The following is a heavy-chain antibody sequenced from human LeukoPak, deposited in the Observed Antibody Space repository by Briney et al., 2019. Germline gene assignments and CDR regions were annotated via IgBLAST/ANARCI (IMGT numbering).Heavy chain of an antibody. CDR1: GFTFSSYA. D-gene: IGHD3-3*01. J-gene: IGHJ4*02. Sequence: PGGSLRLSCAVSGFTFSSYAMSWVRQAPGKGLEWVSVISGSGYTTYYADSVKGRFTISRDNSKDTLYLQMNSLRVEDTAVYYCAKDLTVTRGFYFYYWGQGILVSVSS. CDR3: AKDLTVTRGFYFYY. CDR2: ISGSGYTT. V-gene: IGHV3-23*01.